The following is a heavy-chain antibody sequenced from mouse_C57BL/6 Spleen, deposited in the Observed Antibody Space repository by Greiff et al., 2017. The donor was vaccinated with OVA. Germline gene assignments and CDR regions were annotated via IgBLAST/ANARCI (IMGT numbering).Heavy chain of an antibody. CDR3: ARQGTTVVYYFDY. J-gene: IGHJ2*01. V-gene: IGHV5-6*01. CDR2: ISSGGSYT. CDR1: GFTFSSYG. D-gene: IGHD1-1*01. Sequence: EVQGVESGGDLVKPGGSLKLSCAASGFTFSSYGMSWVRQTPDKRLEWVATISSGGSYTYYPDSVKGRFTISRDNAKNTLYLQMSSLKSEDTAMYYCARQGTTVVYYFDYWGQGTTLTVSS.